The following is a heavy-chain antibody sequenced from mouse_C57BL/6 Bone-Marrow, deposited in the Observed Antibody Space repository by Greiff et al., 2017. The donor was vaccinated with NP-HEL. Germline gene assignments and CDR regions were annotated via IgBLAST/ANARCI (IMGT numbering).Heavy chain of an antibody. Sequence: EVQVVESGGGLVQPGGSLKLSCAASGFTFSDYGMAWVRQAPRKGPEWVAFISNLAYCTYYADTVTGRFTISIENAKNTLYLEMSSLRSEDTAMYYCARHHREDYAMDYWGQGTSVTVSS. J-gene: IGHJ4*01. V-gene: IGHV5-15*01. CDR3: ARHHREDYAMDY. CDR2: ISNLAYCT. CDR1: GFTFSDYG.